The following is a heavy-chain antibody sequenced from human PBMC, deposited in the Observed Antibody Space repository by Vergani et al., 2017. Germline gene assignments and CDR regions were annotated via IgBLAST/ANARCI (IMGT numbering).Heavy chain of an antibody. CDR3: ARDFRVRSYHYFYGMDV. CDR1: GFTFSSYA. Sequence: VQLVESGGGVVQPGGSLRLSCAASGFTFSSYAMNWVRQAPGKGLEGVSGINWNSGRKGYADSVKGRFTISRDNAKNSLYLQMNSLRAEDTALYYCARDFRVRSYHYFYGMDVWGQGTTVTVSS. V-gene: IGHV3-20*04. D-gene: IGHD3-10*01. J-gene: IGHJ6*02. CDR2: INWNSGRK.